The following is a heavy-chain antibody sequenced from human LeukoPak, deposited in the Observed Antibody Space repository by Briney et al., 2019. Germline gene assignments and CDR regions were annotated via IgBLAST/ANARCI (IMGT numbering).Heavy chain of an antibody. CDR2: MHTSGST. CDR1: GGSISSYY. V-gene: IGHV4-4*07. CDR3: ARDQYYYDSSGYSPFDY. Sequence: SETLSLTCTFSGGSISSYYWSWIRQPAGKGLEWIGRMHTSGSTNYNPSLKSRVTMSVDTSKNQFSLKLSSVAAADTAVYYCARDQYYYDSSGYSPFDYWGQGTLVTVSS. D-gene: IGHD3-22*01. J-gene: IGHJ4*02.